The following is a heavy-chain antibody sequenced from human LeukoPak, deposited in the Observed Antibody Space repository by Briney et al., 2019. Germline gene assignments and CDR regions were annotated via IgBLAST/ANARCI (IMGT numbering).Heavy chain of an antibody. CDR2: IYYSGST. CDR1: GGSISSYY. Sequence: SETLSLTCTVSGGSISSYYWNWIRQPPGKGLEWIGYIYYSGSTSYNPSLKSRLTISVDTSSNQFSLKLTSLTAADTAVYYCASGKRVSYYDTSGYYYLDAFDIWGQGTMVTVSS. D-gene: IGHD3-22*01. J-gene: IGHJ3*02. CDR3: ASGKRVSYYDTSGYYYLDAFDI. V-gene: IGHV4-59*01.